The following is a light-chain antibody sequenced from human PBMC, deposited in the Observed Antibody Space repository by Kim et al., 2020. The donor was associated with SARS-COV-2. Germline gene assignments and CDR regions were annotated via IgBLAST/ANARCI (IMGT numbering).Light chain of an antibody. CDR2: GAS. Sequence: EIVLTQSPGTLSLSPGERATLSCRASQSVSSSYLAWYQQKPGRAPRLLIYGASSRATGIPDRFSGSGSGTDFTLTISRLEPEDFAVYYCQQYGSRVTFGPGTKVDIK. J-gene: IGKJ3*01. V-gene: IGKV3-20*01. CDR1: QSVSSSY. CDR3: QQYGSRVT.